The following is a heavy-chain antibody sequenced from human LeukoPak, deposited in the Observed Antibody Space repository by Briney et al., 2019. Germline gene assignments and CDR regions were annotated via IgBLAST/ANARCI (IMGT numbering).Heavy chain of an antibody. CDR3: AIHDTSKGMDV. J-gene: IGHJ6*02. D-gene: IGHD5-18*01. Sequence: GESLKISCKASGCSFTKYWIACVRQMPGKGLEWMGIIYPGDSATRYSPSFQGQVTISVDKSISTAYLQWSSLKASDTAMYYCAIHDTSKGMDVWGQGTTVTVS. V-gene: IGHV5-51*01. CDR1: GCSFTKYW. CDR2: IYPGDSAT.